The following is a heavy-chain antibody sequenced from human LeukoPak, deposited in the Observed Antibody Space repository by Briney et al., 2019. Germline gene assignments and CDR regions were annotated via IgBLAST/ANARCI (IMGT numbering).Heavy chain of an antibody. CDR3: AKVGDFWSGKFDY. J-gene: IGHJ4*02. CDR2: ISGSGGST. V-gene: IGHV3-23*01. Sequence: GGSLRLSCAASGFTFSSYAMSWVRQAPGKGLEWVSAISGSGGSTYYADSVKGRFTISRDNSKNTLYLQMNSLRAEDTAVHYCAKVGDFWSGKFDYWGQGTLVTVSS. CDR1: GFTFSSYA. D-gene: IGHD3-3*01.